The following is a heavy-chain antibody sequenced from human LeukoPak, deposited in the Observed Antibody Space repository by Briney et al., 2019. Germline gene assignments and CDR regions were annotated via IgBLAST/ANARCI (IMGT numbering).Heavy chain of an antibody. CDR2: IYYIGSN. V-gene: IGHV4-39*01. J-gene: IGHJ5*02. D-gene: IGHD3-3*01. Sequence: SETLSLTCTVSGGSISSSSHYWGWIRQPPGKGLEWIGSIYYIGSNYYNPSLNSRVTMSVDTSKNQFSLKLSSVTATDTAVYYCARHASRSGYPDAPNNWSDPWGQGTLVTVSS. CDR3: ARHASRSGYPDAPNNWSDP. CDR1: GGSISSSSHY.